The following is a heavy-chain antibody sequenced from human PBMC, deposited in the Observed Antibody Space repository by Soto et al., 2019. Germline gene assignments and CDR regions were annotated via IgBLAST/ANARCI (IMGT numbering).Heavy chain of an antibody. CDR3: ATDPYGGNTFDY. D-gene: IGHD4-17*01. CDR1: GYTLTELS. CDR2: FDPEDGET. V-gene: IGHV1-24*01. J-gene: IGHJ4*02. Sequence: WASVEVSCKVSGYTLTELSMHWVRQAPGKGLEWMGGFDPEDGETIYAQKFQGRVTMTEDTSTDTAYMELSSLRSEDTAVYYCATDPYGGNTFDYWGQGTLVTVSS.